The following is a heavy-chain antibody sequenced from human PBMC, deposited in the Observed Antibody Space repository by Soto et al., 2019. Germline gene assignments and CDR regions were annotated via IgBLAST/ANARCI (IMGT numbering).Heavy chain of an antibody. Sequence: PGGSLRLSCAASGFTFSSYSMNWVRQAPGKGLEWVSSISSSSSYIYYADSVKGRFTISRDNAKNSLYLQMNSLRAEDTAVYYCARDYCSGGSCYGKLYYYGMDVWGQGTTVTVPS. D-gene: IGHD2-15*01. CDR2: ISSSSSYI. J-gene: IGHJ6*02. CDR3: ARDYCSGGSCYGKLYYYGMDV. V-gene: IGHV3-21*01. CDR1: GFTFSSYS.